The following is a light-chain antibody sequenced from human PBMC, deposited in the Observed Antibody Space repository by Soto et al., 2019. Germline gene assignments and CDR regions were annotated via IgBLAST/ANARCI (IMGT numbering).Light chain of an antibody. CDR3: SSSAGIYHYLV. CDR2: EVN. J-gene: IGLJ3*02. CDR1: SSDIGGYNS. V-gene: IGLV2-8*01. Sequence: QSALTQPPSASGSPGQSVTISCTGTSSDIGGYNSVSWYQQHPGKAPRLMIYEVNKRPSGVPDRFSGSKSGYTASLTVSGLHTEHEAFYYCSSSAGIYHYLVFGGGTKVTVL.